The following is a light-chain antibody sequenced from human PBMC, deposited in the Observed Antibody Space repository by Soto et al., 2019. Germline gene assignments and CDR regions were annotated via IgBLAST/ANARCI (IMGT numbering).Light chain of an antibody. V-gene: IGKV1-33*01. CDR1: QDINKY. CDR3: QQYDDLPLT. CDR2: DAS. Sequence: DIQMTQSPSSLSASVGDRVTITCQASQDINKYLNWYQQKPGKAPKVLIFDASKLETGVPSRFSGSGSGTDFTFTISSLQPEDIATYYCQQYDDLPLTFGGGTKVEIK. J-gene: IGKJ4*01.